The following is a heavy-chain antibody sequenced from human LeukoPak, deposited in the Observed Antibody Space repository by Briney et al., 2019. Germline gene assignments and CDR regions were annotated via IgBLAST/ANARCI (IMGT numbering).Heavy chain of an antibody. CDR2: IYYSGST. CDR3: ARVSYGFWSGYYIQSTNYYYMDV. D-gene: IGHD3-3*01. V-gene: IGHV4-59*11. J-gene: IGHJ6*03. CDR1: GGSISSHY. Sequence: SETLSLTCTVSGGSISSHYWSWIRQPPGKGLEWIGYIYYSGSTNYNPSLKSRVTISVDTSKNQFSLKLSSVTAADTAVYYCARVSYGFWSGYYIQSTNYYYMDVWGKGTTVTVSS.